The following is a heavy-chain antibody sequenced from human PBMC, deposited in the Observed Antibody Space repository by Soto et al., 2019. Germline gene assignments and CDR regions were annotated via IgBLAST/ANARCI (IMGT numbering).Heavy chain of an antibody. Sequence: PGGSLRLSCAASGFTFSSYAMSWVRQAPGKGLEWVSAISGSGGSTYYADSVKGRFTISRDNSKNTLYLQMNSLRAEDTAVYYCAKDGSIPMGQLDYYYYGMDVWGQGTTVTVSS. CDR3: AKDGSIPMGQLDYYYYGMDV. CDR2: ISGSGGST. V-gene: IGHV3-23*01. J-gene: IGHJ6*02. CDR1: GFTFSSYA. D-gene: IGHD6-13*01.